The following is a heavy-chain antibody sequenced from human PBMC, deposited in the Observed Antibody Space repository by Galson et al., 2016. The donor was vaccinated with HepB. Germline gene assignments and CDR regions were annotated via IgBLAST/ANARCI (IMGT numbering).Heavy chain of an antibody. CDR1: GASISNSDW. D-gene: IGHD3-3*01. Sequence: ETLSLICAVSGASISNSDWWNWVSQAPGKGLEWIGEISHTRNTNYNPSLNTRLTLSLAKSQNQFSLHLRSVTAADTAVHYCARGLSVLQHLDWSFYFGCWGRGALVTVSS. J-gene: IGHJ4*02. CDR3: ARGLSVLQHLDWSFYFGC. CDR2: ISHTRNT. V-gene: IGHV4-4*02.